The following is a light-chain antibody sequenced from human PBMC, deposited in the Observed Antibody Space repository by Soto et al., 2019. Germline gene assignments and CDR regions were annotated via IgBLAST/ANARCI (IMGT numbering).Light chain of an antibody. CDR2: DAS. J-gene: IGKJ5*01. V-gene: IGKV3-20*01. CDR3: QQYSDLPMT. CDR1: QSVSSSY. Sequence: IGVTQSPGAVSLKPGERATLSCRASQSVSSSYLAWYQQKPGQAPRLLIYDASKRATDIPPRFSGGGSGTDFTLTISRLEPEDFAVYFCQQYSDLPMTFGQRARPAIK.